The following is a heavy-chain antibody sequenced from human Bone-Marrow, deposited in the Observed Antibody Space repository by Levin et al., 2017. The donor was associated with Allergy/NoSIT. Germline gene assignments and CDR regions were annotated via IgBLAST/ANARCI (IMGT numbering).Heavy chain of an antibody. V-gene: IGHV3-30*18. Sequence: PGGSLRLSCAASGLRFSNYGMHWVRQPPGKGLEWVAFISYDGNNRKYSSFVKGRFTISRDNSNNMLFLDMNGLRPEDTALYYCAKGAYGMDVWGQGTTVAVSS. CDR2: ISYDGNNR. J-gene: IGHJ6*02. CDR3: AKGAYGMDV. CDR1: GLRFSNYG.